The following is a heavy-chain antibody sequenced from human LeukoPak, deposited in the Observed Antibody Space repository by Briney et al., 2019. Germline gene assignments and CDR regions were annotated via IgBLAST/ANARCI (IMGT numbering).Heavy chain of an antibody. CDR2: INTNTGNP. Sequence: ASVKVSCKASGHTFTSYAMNWVRQAPGQGLEWMGWINTNTGNPTYAQGFTGRFVFSLDTSVSTAYLQISSLKAEDTAVYYCARATGIAVAGRYFEYGYWGQGTLVTVSS. CDR3: ARATGIAVAGRYFEYGY. J-gene: IGHJ4*02. CDR1: GHTFTSYA. D-gene: IGHD6-19*01. V-gene: IGHV7-4-1*02.